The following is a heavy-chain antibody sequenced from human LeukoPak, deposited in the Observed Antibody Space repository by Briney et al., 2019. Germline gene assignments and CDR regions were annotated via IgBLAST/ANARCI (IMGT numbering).Heavy chain of an antibody. J-gene: IGHJ4*02. CDR3: ARGSGIAVAGHFDY. V-gene: IGHV1-2*02. D-gene: IGHD6-19*01. CDR2: INPNSGGT. Sequence: ASVKVSCKASGNTFTGYYMHWVRQAPGQGLEWMGWINPNSGGTNYAQKFQGRVTMTRDTSISTAYMELSRLRSDDTAVYYCARGSGIAVAGHFDYWGQGTLVTVSS. CDR1: GNTFTGYY.